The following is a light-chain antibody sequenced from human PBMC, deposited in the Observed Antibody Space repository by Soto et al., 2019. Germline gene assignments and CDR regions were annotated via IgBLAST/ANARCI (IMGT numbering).Light chain of an antibody. J-gene: IGKJ4*01. CDR3: QQRSNWPPLT. V-gene: IGKV3-11*01. CDR2: DAS. Sequence: EIVLTQSPATLSLSPGDRATLSCRASQSISSYLAWYQQKPGQAPRLLIYDASNRATGIPARFSGSGSETDFTLTITSLEPEDFAVYYCQQRSNWPPLTFGGATTVEIK. CDR1: QSISSY.